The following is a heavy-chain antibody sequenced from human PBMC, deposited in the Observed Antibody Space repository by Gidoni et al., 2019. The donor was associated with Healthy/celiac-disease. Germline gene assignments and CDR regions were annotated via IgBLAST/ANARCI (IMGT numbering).Heavy chain of an antibody. J-gene: IGHJ4*02. D-gene: IGHD3-10*01. CDR3: AKSRGVLLWFGELLGDADY. CDR2: IRGSGGST. V-gene: IGHV3-23*01. CDR1: GFTFSSYA. Sequence: EVQLLESGGGLVQPGASLRLSCAASGFTFSSYAMSWVRQAPGKGLEWGSAIRGSGGSTYYADSVKGRFTISRDNSKNTRYLQMNSLRAEDTAVYDCAKSRGVLLWFGELLGDADYWGQGTLVTVSS.